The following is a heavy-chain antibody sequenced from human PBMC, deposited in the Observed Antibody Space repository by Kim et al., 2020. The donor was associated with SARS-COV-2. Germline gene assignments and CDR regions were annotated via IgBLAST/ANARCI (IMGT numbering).Heavy chain of an antibody. D-gene: IGHD3-22*01. J-gene: IGHJ4*02. Sequence: GGSLRLSCAASGFTFSSYGMNWVRQAPGKGLEWVSTISSSGGRTYYADSVKGRFTISRDNSKNTLYLQMNSLRAEDTAEYYCAKVAVIGGWYFDYWGQGTPGTVSP. CDR3: AKVAVIGGWYFDY. CDR1: GFTFSSYG. CDR2: ISSSGGRT. V-gene: IGHV3-23*01.